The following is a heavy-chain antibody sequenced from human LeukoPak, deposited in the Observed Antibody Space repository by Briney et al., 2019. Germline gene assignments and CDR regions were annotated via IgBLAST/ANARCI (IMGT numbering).Heavy chain of an antibody. CDR2: ISYDGSNK. V-gene: IGHV3-30*03. Sequence: PGGSLRLSCAASGFTFSSYGMHWVRQAPGKGLEWVAAISYDGSNKYYADSVKGRFTISRDNSKNSLYLQMNSLRAEDTAVYYCARARSAVRSWFDPWGQGTLVTVSS. J-gene: IGHJ5*02. CDR1: GFTFSSYG. CDR3: ARARSAVRSWFDP. D-gene: IGHD2-2*01.